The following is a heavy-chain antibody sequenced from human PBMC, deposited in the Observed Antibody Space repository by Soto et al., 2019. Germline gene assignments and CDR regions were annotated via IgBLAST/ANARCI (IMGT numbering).Heavy chain of an antibody. J-gene: IGHJ4*02. Sequence: GGSLRLSCAASGFTFSSYGMHWVRQAPGKGLEWVAVISYDGSNKYYADSVKGRFTISRDNSKNTLYLQMNSLRAEDTAVYYCAKDFDYASSGYFDYWGQGTLVTVSS. V-gene: IGHV3-30*18. CDR2: ISYDGSNK. CDR3: AKDFDYASSGYFDY. CDR1: GFTFSSYG. D-gene: IGHD3-9*01.